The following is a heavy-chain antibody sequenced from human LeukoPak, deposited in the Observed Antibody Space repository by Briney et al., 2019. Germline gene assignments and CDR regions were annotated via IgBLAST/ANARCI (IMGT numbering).Heavy chain of an antibody. Sequence: LVASVKVSCTASGYTFTSYDINWVRQATGQGLEWMGWMNPNSGNTGYAQKFQGRVTMTRNTSISTAYMELSSLRSEDTAVYYCATNTGSALYGGDYYYYMDVWGKGTTVTVSS. D-gene: IGHD1-26*01. V-gene: IGHV1-8*01. CDR3: ATNTGSALYGGDYYYYMDV. CDR2: MNPNSGNT. CDR1: GYTFTSYD. J-gene: IGHJ6*03.